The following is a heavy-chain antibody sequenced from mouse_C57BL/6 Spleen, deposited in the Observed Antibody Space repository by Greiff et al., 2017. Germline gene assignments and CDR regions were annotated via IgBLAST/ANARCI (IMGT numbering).Heavy chain of an antibody. J-gene: IGHJ2*01. V-gene: IGHV1-22*01. CDR1: GYTFTDYN. Sequence: VQLQQSGPELVKPGASVKMSCKASGYTFTDYNMNWVKQSHGKSLEWIGYINPNNGGTSYNQKFKGKATLTVNKSSSTAYMELRSLTSEDSAVYYCANYYYGSSYAYWGQGTTLTVSS. D-gene: IGHD1-1*01. CDR2: INPNNGGT. CDR3: ANYYYGSSYAY.